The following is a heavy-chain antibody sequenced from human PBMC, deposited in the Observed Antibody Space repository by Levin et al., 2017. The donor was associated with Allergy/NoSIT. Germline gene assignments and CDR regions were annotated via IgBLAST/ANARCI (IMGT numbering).Heavy chain of an antibody. CDR1: GFTFSSYA. J-gene: IGHJ4*02. CDR2: ISYDGSNK. Sequence: PGGSLRLSCAASGFTFSSYAMHWVRQAPGKGLEWVAVISYDGSNKYYADSVKGRFTISRDNSKNTLYLQMNSLRAEDTAVYYCARAGGIQLWSLMGYWGQGTLVTVSS. D-gene: IGHD5-18*01. V-gene: IGHV3-30*04. CDR3: ARAGGIQLWSLMGY.